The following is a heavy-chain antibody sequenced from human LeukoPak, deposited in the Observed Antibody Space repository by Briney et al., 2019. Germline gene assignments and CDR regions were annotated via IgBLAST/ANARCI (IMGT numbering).Heavy chain of an antibody. Sequence: ASVKVSCKASGYTFTAYYIHWVRQAPGQGLEWMGWINPNSGGTNYAQKFQGRVTMTRDTSINTAHMELSRLRSDDTAVYYCARDRAGVGFDICGQGTMVTVSS. CDR2: INPNSGGT. J-gene: IGHJ3*02. CDR3: ARDRAGVGFDI. D-gene: IGHD3-10*01. V-gene: IGHV1-2*02. CDR1: GYTFTAYY.